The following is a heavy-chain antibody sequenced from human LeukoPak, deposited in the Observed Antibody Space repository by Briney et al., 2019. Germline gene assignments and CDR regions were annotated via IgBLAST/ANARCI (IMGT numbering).Heavy chain of an antibody. CDR1: GFTFSSYS. Sequence: PGGSLRLSCAASGFTFSSYSMNWVRQAPGKGLEWVSSISSSSSYIYYADSVKGRFTISRDHAKNSLYMQMNSLRGKDTAVYYCARTNWNDDGEWFDPWGQGTLVTVSS. CDR2: ISSSSSYI. D-gene: IGHD1-20*01. CDR3: ARTNWNDDGEWFDP. V-gene: IGHV3-21*01. J-gene: IGHJ5*02.